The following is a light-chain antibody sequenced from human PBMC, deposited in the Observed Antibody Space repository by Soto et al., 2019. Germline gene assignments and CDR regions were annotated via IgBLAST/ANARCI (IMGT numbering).Light chain of an antibody. J-gene: IGLJ1*01. CDR1: SSNLGAGYD. CDR2: GNT. Sequence: QSVLTQLPSVSGAPGQTVTISCTGSSSNLGAGYDVHWYQQLPGTAPKLLIYGNTIRPSGVPDRFSGSKSGASASLAITGLQAEDEADYYCQAYDSSLSGSDVFGTGTKLTVL. V-gene: IGLV1-40*01. CDR3: QAYDSSLSGSDV.